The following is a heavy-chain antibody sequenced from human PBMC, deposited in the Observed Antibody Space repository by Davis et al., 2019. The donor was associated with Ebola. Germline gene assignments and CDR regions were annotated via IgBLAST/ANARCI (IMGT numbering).Heavy chain of an antibody. J-gene: IGHJ4*02. D-gene: IGHD3-10*01. CDR2: INSDGTTT. CDR3: VRGPSSGYGLFDY. Sequence: GESLKISCVASGFTLRSYWMHWVRQAPGKGLVWVSRINSDGTTTNYADSVKGRFTISRDNAKNTLILQMNSLTVEDTAVYYCVRGPSSGYGLFDYWGQGTLVTVSS. CDR1: GFTLRSYW. V-gene: IGHV3-74*01.